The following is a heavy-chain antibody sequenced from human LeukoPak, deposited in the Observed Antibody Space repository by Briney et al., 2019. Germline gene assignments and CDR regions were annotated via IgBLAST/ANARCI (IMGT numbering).Heavy chain of an antibody. Sequence: TGGSLRLSCAASGFTFSTYGMHWVRQAPGKGLEWVAAMWYDGSNEFYPDSVKGRFTISRDNSKNTLYLQMNSLRAEDTAVYYCARDLKISGYSYGLGYWGQGTLVTVSS. CDR3: ARDLKISGYSYGLGY. D-gene: IGHD5-18*01. CDR2: MWYDGSNE. CDR1: GFTFSTYG. V-gene: IGHV3-33*01. J-gene: IGHJ4*02.